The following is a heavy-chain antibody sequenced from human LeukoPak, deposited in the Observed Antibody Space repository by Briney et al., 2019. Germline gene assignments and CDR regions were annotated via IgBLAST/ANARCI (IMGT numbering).Heavy chain of an antibody. V-gene: IGHV3-74*01. D-gene: IGHD3-3*01. CDR2: INSDGSST. J-gene: IGHJ4*02. Sequence: GGSLRLSCAASGSTFSSYAMSWVRQAPGKGLSWVSLINSDGSSTSYADSVKGRFTISRDNAKNTVYLQMNSLRAEDTAVYYCVRVAWNHDFLNGYPDYWGQGTLVTVSS. CDR1: GSTFSSYA. CDR3: VRVAWNHDFLNGYPDY.